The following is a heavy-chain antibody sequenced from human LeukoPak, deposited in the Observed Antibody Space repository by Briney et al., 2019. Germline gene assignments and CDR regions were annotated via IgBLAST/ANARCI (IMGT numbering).Heavy chain of an antibody. CDR2: ISAYNGNT. CDR1: GYTFTSYG. V-gene: IGHV1-18*01. D-gene: IGHD2-2*01. CDR3: ARDRYCSSTSCSDYFDY. Sequence: GASVKVSCKPSGYTFTSYGISWLRQAPGQGLEWMGWISAYNGNTNYAQKLQGRVTMTTDTSTSTAYMELRSLRSDDTAVYYCARDRYCSSTSCSDYFDYWGQGTLVTVSS. J-gene: IGHJ4*02.